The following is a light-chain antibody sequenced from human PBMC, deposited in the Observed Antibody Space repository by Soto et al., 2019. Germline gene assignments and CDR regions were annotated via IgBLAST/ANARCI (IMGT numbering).Light chain of an antibody. J-gene: IGKJ2*02. Sequence: DLPMTQSPSTLSASVGDRVTITCRASQYISSWLAWYQQKAGKAPKLLIYKASSLQSGVPSRFSGSGSGTEFTLTISSLQPDDFATYYCQQYNSDRCTLGQGTKLEIK. V-gene: IGKV1-5*03. CDR2: KAS. CDR3: QQYNSDRCT. CDR1: QYISSW.